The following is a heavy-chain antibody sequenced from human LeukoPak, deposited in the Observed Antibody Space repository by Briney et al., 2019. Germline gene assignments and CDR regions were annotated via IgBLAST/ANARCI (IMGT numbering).Heavy chain of an antibody. CDR3: ARHKSGDYDFWSGYRYYYYYMDV. D-gene: IGHD3-3*01. CDR2: IYHSGST. CDR1: GYSISSGYY. V-gene: IGHV4-38-2*01. Sequence: SETLPLTCAASGYSISSGYYWGWIRQPPGKGLERIGSIYHSGSTYYTPCLKSRVTISVDTCKNQFYLKLSSVTAGDTAVYYCARHKSGDYDFWSGYRYYYYYMDVWGKGTTVTVSS. J-gene: IGHJ6*03.